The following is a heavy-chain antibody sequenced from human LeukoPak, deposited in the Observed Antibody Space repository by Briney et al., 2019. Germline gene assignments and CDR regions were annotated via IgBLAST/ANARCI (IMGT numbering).Heavy chain of an antibody. V-gene: IGHV3-30-3*01. J-gene: IGHJ4*02. Sequence: GGSLRLSCAASGFTFSSYAMHWVRQAPGKGLEWVAVISYDGSNKYYADSVKGRFTISRDNSMNTLFLQMNSLRAEDTAMYYCARSSYDYVWGSPVPSYFDSWGQATLVTVSS. D-gene: IGHD3-16*01. CDR2: ISYDGSNK. CDR1: GFTFSSYA. CDR3: ARSSYDYVWGSPVPSYFDS.